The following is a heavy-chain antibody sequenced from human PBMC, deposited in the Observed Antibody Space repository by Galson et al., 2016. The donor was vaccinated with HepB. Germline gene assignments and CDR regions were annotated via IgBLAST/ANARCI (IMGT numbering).Heavy chain of an antibody. J-gene: IGHJ4*02. D-gene: IGHD6-19*01. V-gene: IGHV4-34*01. CDR2: INHTGSA. Sequence: SETLSLTCTVYGGPFTDYYWTWIRQPPGKGLEWIGEINHTGSANYSPSLKSRVTMSADTSKSLFSLKLNSVTAADTAVYFCARVRIAVAENSYFFDSWGQGTLVTVSS. CDR1: GGPFTDYY. CDR3: ARVRIAVAENSYFFDS.